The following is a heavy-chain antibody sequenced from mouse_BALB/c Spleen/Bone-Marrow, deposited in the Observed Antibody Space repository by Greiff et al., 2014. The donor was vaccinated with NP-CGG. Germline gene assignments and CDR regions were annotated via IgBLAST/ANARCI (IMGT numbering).Heavy chain of an antibody. CDR3: ARDGGDYPYYFDY. Sequence: VQLKESGPELVKPGASVKVSCKASGFSFTDYNMYWVKQRPGKSLEWIGYIDPYNGGTNYNQKFKGKATLTVDKSSSTAFMHLNSLTSEYSAVYYCARDGGDYPYYFDYWGQGTTLTVSS. D-gene: IGHD2-4*01. J-gene: IGHJ2*01. CDR2: IDPYNGGT. V-gene: IGHV1S135*01. CDR1: GFSFTDYN.